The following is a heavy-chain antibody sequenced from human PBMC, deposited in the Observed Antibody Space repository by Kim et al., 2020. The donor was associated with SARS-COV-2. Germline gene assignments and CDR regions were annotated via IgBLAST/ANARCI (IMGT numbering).Heavy chain of an antibody. V-gene: IGHV3-33*06. CDR1: GFTFSSYG. Sequence: GGSLRLSCAASGFTFSSYGMHWVRQAPGKGLEWVAVIWYDGSNKYYADSVKGRFTISRDNSKNTLYLQMNSLRAEDTAVYYCAKDRCSVTMVRCVMGYWGQGTLVTVSS. D-gene: IGHD3-10*01. J-gene: IGHJ4*02. CDR2: IWYDGSNK. CDR3: AKDRCSVTMVRCVMGY.